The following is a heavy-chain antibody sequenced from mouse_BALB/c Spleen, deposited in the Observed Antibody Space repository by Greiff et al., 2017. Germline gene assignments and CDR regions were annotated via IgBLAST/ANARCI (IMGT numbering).Heavy chain of an antibody. V-gene: IGHV5-17*02. CDR1: GFTFSSFG. D-gene: IGHD1-1*01. CDR3: ARRWVDAMDY. CDR2: ISSGSSTI. Sequence: EVNVVESGGGLVQPGGSRKLSCAASGFTFSSFGMHWVRQAPEKGLEWVAYISSGSSTIYYADTVKGRFTISRDNPKNTLFLQMTSLRSEDTAMYYCARRWVDAMDYWGQGTSVTVSS. J-gene: IGHJ4*01.